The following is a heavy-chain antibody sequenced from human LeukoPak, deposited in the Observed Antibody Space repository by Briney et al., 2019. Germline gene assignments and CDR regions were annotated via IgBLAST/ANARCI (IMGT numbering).Heavy chain of an antibody. V-gene: IGHV1-69*01. D-gene: IGHD2-8*01. CDR3: AREREIFCTNGVCSHFDY. J-gene: IGHJ4*02. Sequence: GSSVKVSCKASGGTFSSYAISWVRRAPGQGLEWMGGIIPIFGTANYAQKFQGRVTITADESTSTAYMELSSLRSEDTAVYYCAREREIFCTNGVCSHFDYWGQGTLVTVSS. CDR2: IIPIFGTA. CDR1: GGTFSSYA.